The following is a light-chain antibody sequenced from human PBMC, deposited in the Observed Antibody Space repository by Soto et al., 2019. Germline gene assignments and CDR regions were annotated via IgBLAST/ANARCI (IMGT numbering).Light chain of an antibody. Sequence: EIVMTQSPATLSVSPGERATLSCTASQSVSGNLAWYQQKPGQAPWLLIYGASTRATGIPARFSGSGSGTEFTLTISSLQSEDFAVYYCQQYNNWPPLFGQGTKLEIK. CDR2: GAS. CDR3: QQYNNWPPL. V-gene: IGKV3-15*01. CDR1: QSVSGN. J-gene: IGKJ2*01.